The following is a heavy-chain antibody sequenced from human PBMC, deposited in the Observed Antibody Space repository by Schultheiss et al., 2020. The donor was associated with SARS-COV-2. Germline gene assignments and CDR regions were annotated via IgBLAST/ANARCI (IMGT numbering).Heavy chain of an antibody. J-gene: IGHJ5*02. CDR1: GFTFSSYA. Sequence: GGSLRLSCAASGFTFSSYAMHWVRQAPGKGLEWVAVISYDGSNKYYADSVKGRFTISRDNSKNTLYLQMNSLRAEDTAVYYCARDQTEGSSWSRRGGVDPWGQGTLVTVSS. CDR2: ISYDGSNK. CDR3: ARDQTEGSSWSRRGGVDP. D-gene: IGHD6-13*01. V-gene: IGHV3-30-3*01.